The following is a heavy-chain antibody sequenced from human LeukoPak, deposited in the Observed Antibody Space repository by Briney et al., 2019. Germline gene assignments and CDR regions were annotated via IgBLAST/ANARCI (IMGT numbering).Heavy chain of an antibody. CDR1: GGSISSYY. CDR3: ARGVVGARGGRYYFDY. D-gene: IGHD1-26*01. Sequence: PSETLSLTCTVSGGSISSYYWSWIRQPPGKGLEWIGYIYYSGSTNYNPSLKSRVTISVDTSKNQFSLKLSSVTAADTAVYYCARGVVGARGGRYYFDYWGQGTLVTVSS. V-gene: IGHV4-59*01. J-gene: IGHJ4*02. CDR2: IYYSGST.